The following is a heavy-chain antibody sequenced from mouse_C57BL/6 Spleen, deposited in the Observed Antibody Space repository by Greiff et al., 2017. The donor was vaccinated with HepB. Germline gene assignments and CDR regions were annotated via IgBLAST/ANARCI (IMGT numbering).Heavy chain of an antibody. CDR1: GYTFTSYW. V-gene: IGHV1-52*01. J-gene: IGHJ2*01. D-gene: IGHD2-5*01. CDR3: ARRGYSNYFAY. Sequence: QVQLQQSGAELVRPGSSVKLSCKASGYTFTSYWMHWVKQRPIQGLEWIGNIDPSDSETHYNQKFKDKATLTVDKSSSTAYMQLSSLTSEDSAVYNCARRGYSNYFAYWGQGTPLTVSA. CDR2: IDPSDSET.